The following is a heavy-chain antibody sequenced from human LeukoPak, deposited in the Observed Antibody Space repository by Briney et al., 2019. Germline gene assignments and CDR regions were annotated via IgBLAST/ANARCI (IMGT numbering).Heavy chain of an antibody. J-gene: IGHJ4*02. Sequence: GRSLRLSCAASGFTFSSYGMHWVRQAPGKGLEWVAVIWYDGSNKYYADSVKGRFTISRDNSKNTLDLQMSSLRAEDTAVYYCARRGHGYGSPFDYWGQGTLVTVSS. CDR1: GFTFSSYG. V-gene: IGHV3-33*01. CDR2: IWYDGSNK. CDR3: ARRGHGYGSPFDY. D-gene: IGHD5-18*01.